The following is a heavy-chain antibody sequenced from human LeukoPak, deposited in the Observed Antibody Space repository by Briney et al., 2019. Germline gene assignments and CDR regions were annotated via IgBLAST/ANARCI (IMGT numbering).Heavy chain of an antibody. D-gene: IGHD6-13*01. CDR3: AKHKYSSSWYRRNWFDP. V-gene: IGHV3-48*01. CDR1: GFTFSSYS. CDR2: ISSSSSTI. J-gene: IGHJ5*02. Sequence: GGSLRLSCAASGFTFSSYSMNWVRQAPGKGLEWVSYISSSSSTIYYADSVKGRFTISRDNSKNTLYLQMNSLRAEDTAVYYCAKHKYSSSWYRRNWFDPWGQGTLVTVSS.